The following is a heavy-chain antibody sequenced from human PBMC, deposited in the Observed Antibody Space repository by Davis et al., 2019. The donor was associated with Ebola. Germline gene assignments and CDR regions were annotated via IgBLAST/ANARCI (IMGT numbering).Heavy chain of an antibody. Sequence: PGGSLRLSCAASGFTFSSSAMSWVRPAPGKGLEWVSIISGSGASTYYADSVKGRFTISRDNSKNTLYLQMNSLRAEDTAVYYCAKDPTVPAATNDAFDIWGQGTMVTVSS. CDR1: GFTFSSSA. CDR3: AKDPTVPAATNDAFDI. J-gene: IGHJ3*02. D-gene: IGHD2-2*01. CDR2: ISGSGAST. V-gene: IGHV3-23*01.